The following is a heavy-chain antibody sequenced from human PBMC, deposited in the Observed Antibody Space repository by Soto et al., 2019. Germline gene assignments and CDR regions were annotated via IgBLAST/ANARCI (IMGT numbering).Heavy chain of an antibody. CDR3: ARDWGAPGRGSAVGYYYHFGMDV. D-gene: IGHD2-2*01. V-gene: IGHV3-7*05. Sequence: EVQLVESGGGLVQPGGSLRLSCAASGFTFSTYWMNWVRQAPGKGLQWVANIKADGSEEYYVDSVKGRFTISRDNAKNALYLDRNRLRGEDTAVDYWARDWGAPGRGSAVGYYYHFGMDVWGQGTTVTVPS. CDR1: GFTFSTYW. J-gene: IGHJ6*02. CDR2: IKADGSEE.